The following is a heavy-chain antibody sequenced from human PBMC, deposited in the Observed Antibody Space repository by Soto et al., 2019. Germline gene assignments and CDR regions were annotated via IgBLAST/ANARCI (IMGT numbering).Heavy chain of an antibody. CDR3: ARVRFGEWGYAMDV. CDR1: GLTFSDCY. D-gene: IGHD3-10*01. CDR2: ISSSGSSI. V-gene: IGHV3-11*01. J-gene: IGHJ6*02. Sequence: QVQLVESGGGLVKPGGSLRLSCAASGLTFSDCYMNWIRQAPGKGLEWVSYISSSGSSINYAGSVKGRFTISRDNTKKAPYLQMHSRGAEDTAMYYCARVRFGEWGYAMDVWGQGTTVTVSS.